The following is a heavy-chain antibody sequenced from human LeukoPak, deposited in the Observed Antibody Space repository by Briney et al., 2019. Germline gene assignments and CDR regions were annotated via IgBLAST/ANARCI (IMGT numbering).Heavy chain of an antibody. CDR3: ARRRTTVTFDYYYYMDV. D-gene: IGHD4-11*01. Sequence: SETLSLTCTVSGGSISSYYWSWIRQPPGKGLEWIGYIYYSGSTNYNPSPKSRVTISVDTPKNQFSLKLSSVTAADTAVYYCARRRTTVTFDYYYYMDVWGKGTTVSVSS. CDR2: IYYSGST. CDR1: GGSISSYY. J-gene: IGHJ6*03. V-gene: IGHV4-59*08.